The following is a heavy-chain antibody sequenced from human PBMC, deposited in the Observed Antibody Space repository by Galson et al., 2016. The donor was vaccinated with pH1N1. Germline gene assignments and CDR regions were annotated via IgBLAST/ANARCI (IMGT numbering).Heavy chain of an antibody. D-gene: IGHD2-2*02. CDR2: MNPNSGNT. V-gene: IGHV1-8*01. Sequence: SVKVSCKASGYTFTSYDINWVRQATGQGLEWMGWMNPNSGNTGYTQKFQGRVTMTRNTSISTAYMELSSLRSEDTAVYYCAVGHCSSTSCYIGEDYYNYGMDVWGQGTLVTVSS. J-gene: IGHJ6*02. CDR1: GYTFTSYD. CDR3: AVGHCSSTSCYIGEDYYNYGMDV.